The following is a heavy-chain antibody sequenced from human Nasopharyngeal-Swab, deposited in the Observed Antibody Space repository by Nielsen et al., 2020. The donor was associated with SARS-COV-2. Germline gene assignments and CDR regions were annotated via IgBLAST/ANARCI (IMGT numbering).Heavy chain of an antibody. J-gene: IGHJ4*02. D-gene: IGHD5/OR15-5a*01. CDR2: IYYSGST. V-gene: IGHV4-39*01. CDR1: GGSISSSSYY. CDR3: ARRLGLRAPFDY. Sequence: SETLSLTCTVSGGSISSSSYYWGWIRQPPGKGLEWIGSIYYSGSTYYNPSPKSRVTISVDTSKNQFSLKLSSVTAADTAVYFCARRLGLRAPFDYWGQGTLVTVSS.